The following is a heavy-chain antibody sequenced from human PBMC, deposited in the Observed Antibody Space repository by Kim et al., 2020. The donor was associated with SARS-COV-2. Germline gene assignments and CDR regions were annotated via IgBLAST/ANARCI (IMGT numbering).Heavy chain of an antibody. CDR3: ARPLTIVKADDAFDI. CDR2: IYYSGST. J-gene: IGHJ3*02. V-gene: IGHV4-39*01. D-gene: IGHD3-22*01. CDR1: GGSISSSSYY. Sequence: SETLSLTCTVSGGSISSSSYYWGWIRQPPGKGLEWIGSIYYSGSTYYNPSLKSRVTISVDTSKNQFSLKLSSVTAADTAVYYCARPLTIVKADDAFDIWGQGTMVTVSS.